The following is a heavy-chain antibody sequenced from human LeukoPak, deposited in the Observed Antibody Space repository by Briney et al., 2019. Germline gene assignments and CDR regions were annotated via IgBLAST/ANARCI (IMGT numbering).Heavy chain of an antibody. CDR1: VGFISSYY. D-gene: IGHD3-10*01. Sequence: SETLSLTCTVTVGFISSYYWSWIRRPPGKGLEGIGYICYRRSTNYHPSLKRRVTISVDTSKNQFSLQLSSVTAADTAVYYCARGRAVSGSGSYQLPLYWYFDLWGRGTLVPVSS. CDR2: ICYRRST. V-gene: IGHV4-59*01. J-gene: IGHJ2*01. CDR3: ARGRAVSGSGSYQLPLYWYFDL.